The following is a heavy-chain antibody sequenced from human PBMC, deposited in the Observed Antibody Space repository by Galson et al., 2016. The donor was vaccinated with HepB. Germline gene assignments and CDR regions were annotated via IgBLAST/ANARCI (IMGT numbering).Heavy chain of an antibody. D-gene: IGHD4-17*01. J-gene: IGHJ4*02. CDR2: IYWTDDK. Sequence: PALVKPTQTLTLTCTFSGFSLSTSGLGVAWIRQPPGKALEWLGIIYWTDDKLYSPSLTARLTITQDTPKNEVVLTMTNMDPVDTGTYYCAHRPDYGANTWHYFDYWGQGILVTVSS. V-gene: IGHV2-5*01. CDR3: AHRPDYGANTWHYFDY. CDR1: GFSLSTSGLG.